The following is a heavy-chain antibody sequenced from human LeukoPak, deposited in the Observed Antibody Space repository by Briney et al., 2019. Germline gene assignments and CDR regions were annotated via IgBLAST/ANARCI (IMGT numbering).Heavy chain of an antibody. J-gene: IGHJ4*02. CDR3: ARDSGWYWYNQ. D-gene: IGHD6-19*01. CDR2: IYTTGST. V-gene: IGHV4-4*07. CDR1: GGSFSSYY. Sequence: SETLSLTCTVSGGSFSSYYYNWIRQSAGKRLEWIGRIYTTGSTNYSPSFKSRVTMSVDTSKNQLSLRLSSVTAADTAVYYCARDSGWYWYNQWGQGTLVTVSS.